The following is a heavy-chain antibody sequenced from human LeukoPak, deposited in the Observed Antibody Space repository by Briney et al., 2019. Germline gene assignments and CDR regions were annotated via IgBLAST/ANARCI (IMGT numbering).Heavy chain of an antibody. V-gene: IGHV3-23*01. Sequence: GGSLRLSCAASGFTFSSYAMSWVRQAPGKGLEWVSGINWNGGSTGYADSVKGRFTISRDNSKNTLYLEVISLTAEDTAVYYCAKDDAWLQFGEWSQGTLVTVSS. CDR1: GFTFSSYA. D-gene: IGHD3-10*01. J-gene: IGHJ4*02. CDR3: AKDDAWLQFGE. CDR2: INWNGGST.